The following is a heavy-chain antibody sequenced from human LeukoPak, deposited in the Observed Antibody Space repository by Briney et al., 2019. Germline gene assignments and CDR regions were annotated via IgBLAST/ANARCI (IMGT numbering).Heavy chain of an antibody. CDR2: ISWNSGSI. CDR1: GFTFDDYA. CDR3: VRSPYYYYGMDV. Sequence: PGGSLRLSCAASGFTFDDYAMHWVRQAPGKGLEWVSGISWNSGSIGYADSVKGRFTISRDNAKNSLDLQMNSLRAEDTALYCCVRSPYYYYGMDVWGQGTTVTVSS. V-gene: IGHV3-9*01. J-gene: IGHJ6*02.